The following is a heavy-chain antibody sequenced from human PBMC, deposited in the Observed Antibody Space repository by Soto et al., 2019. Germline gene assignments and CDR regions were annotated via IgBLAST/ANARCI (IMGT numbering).Heavy chain of an antibody. Sequence: QVQLQQWGAGLLRPSEPLSLTCAVYGESFTTYYWSWIRQPPGKGLEWIGEINHGGSAKYNPSLERRGSLSLDTSKNQFSLRLTSMTAADTAKYYCCGWVSGNWFDPWAQGTLVTVSS. D-gene: IGHD5-12*01. J-gene: IGHJ5*02. CDR3: CGWVSGNWFDP. CDR1: GESFTTYY. V-gene: IGHV4-34*02. CDR2: INHGGSA.